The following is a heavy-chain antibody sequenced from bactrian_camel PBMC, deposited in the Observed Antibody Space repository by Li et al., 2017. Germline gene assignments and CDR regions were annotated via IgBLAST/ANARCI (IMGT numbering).Heavy chain of an antibody. J-gene: IGHJ4*01. CDR1: GYTYRSRSYC. Sequence: HVQLVESGGGSAQAGGSLRLSCAASGYTYRSRSYCMTWVRQAPGKGLEWVAGIASDGTNRHYTSSVKGRFTISRDNAKNTLDLQMDHLEPEDTGMYYCAADLASAAYCFSSGRIAWGQGTQVTVSS. V-gene: IGHV3S6*01. CDR3: AADLASAAYCFSSGRIA. CDR2: IASDGTNR. D-gene: IGHD3*01.